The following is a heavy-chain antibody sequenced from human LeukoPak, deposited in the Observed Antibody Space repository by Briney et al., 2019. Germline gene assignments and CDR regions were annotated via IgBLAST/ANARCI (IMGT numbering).Heavy chain of an antibody. V-gene: IGHV3-23*01. Sequence: GGSLRLSCAASGFTFSDYYMSWIRQAPGKGLEWVSAISGSGGSTYYADSVKGRFTISRDNSKNTLYLQMNSLRAEDTAVYYCAKRIRLVDYWGQGTLVTVSS. D-gene: IGHD2/OR15-2a*01. CDR3: AKRIRLVDY. CDR2: ISGSGGST. J-gene: IGHJ4*02. CDR1: GFTFSDYY.